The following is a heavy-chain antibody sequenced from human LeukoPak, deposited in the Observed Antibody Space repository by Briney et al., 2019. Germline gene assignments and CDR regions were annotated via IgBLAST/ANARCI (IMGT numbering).Heavy chain of an antibody. Sequence: PSETLSLTCTVSGGSISSYYWSWIRQPPGKGLEWIGYIYYSGSTNYNPSLKSRVTISVDTSKNQFSLKLSSVTAADTAVYYCARVDIVVVPAAMPLDYWGQGTLVTVSS. CDR2: IYYSGST. J-gene: IGHJ4*02. V-gene: IGHV4-59*01. D-gene: IGHD2-2*01. CDR1: GGSISSYY. CDR3: ARVDIVVVPAAMPLDY.